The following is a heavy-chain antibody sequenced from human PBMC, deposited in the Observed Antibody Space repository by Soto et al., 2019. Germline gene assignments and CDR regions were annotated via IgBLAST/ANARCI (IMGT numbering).Heavy chain of an antibody. CDR1: GFTFSSYS. V-gene: IGHV3-48*04. Sequence: EVQLVESGGGLVQPGGSLRLSCAASGFTFSSYSMNWVRQTPGKGLEWVSYISSSSSYTNYADSVKGRFTISRDNAKNSLYLQMNSLRAEDTAVYYCARGDSSGLDYWGQGTLVTVSS. CDR2: ISSSSSYT. J-gene: IGHJ4*02. CDR3: ARGDSSGLDY. D-gene: IGHD3-22*01.